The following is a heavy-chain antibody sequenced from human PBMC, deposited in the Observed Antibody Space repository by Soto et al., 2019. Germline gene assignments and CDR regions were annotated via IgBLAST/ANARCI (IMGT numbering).Heavy chain of an antibody. CDR2: IYYSGSA. J-gene: IGHJ4*02. Sequence: SETLSLTCTVSGDSISRRSYYWGWIRQPPGKGLEWIGNIYYSGSAYYNPSLESRVTMSVDTSKNQFSLNLSSVTAADTAVYYCARPFSYGKSVDFDSWGQGTLVTVS. D-gene: IGHD5-18*01. V-gene: IGHV4-39*01. CDR3: ARPFSYGKSVDFDS. CDR1: GDSISRRSYY.